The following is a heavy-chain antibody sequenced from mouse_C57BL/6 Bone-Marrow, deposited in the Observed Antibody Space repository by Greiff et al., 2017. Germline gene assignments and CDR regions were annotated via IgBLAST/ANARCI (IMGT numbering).Heavy chain of an antibody. CDR3: AGYYGNLAWFAY. CDR1: GYTFTSYW. D-gene: IGHD2-1*01. J-gene: IGHJ3*01. Sequence: QVQLQQPGAELVKPGASVKMSCKASGYTFTSYWITWVKQRPGQGLEWIGDIYPGSGSTNYNEKFKSKATLTVDTSSSPAYMQLSSLTSEDSAVYYCAGYYGNLAWFAYWGQGTLVTVSA. CDR2: IYPGSGST. V-gene: IGHV1-55*01.